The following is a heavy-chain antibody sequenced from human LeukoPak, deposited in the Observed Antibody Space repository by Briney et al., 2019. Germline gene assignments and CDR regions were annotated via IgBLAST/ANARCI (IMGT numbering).Heavy chain of an antibody. Sequence: GGSLRPSCAASGFTFSSYWMSWVRQAPGKGLEWLSAFRGSGGSTYYADSVKGRFTISRDNSKNTLYLQMDSLRAEDTAIYYCEKSGYNRFDYWGQGTLVTVSS. D-gene: IGHD5-24*01. V-gene: IGHV3-23*01. J-gene: IGHJ4*02. CDR2: FRGSGGST. CDR1: GFTFSSYW. CDR3: EKSGYNRFDY.